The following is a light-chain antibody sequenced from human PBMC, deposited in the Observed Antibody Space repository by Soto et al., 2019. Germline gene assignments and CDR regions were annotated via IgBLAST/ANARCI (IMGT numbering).Light chain of an antibody. CDR3: QQYASSLT. Sequence: EIVLTQSPGSLSLSLGERATLSCRASQSVDSAFFAWYQQKPGQPPRLLMYGASRRATGIPDRVSGSGYGTDFALTISRLEAEDFAVYYCQQYASSLTVDQGTKVEI. CDR1: QSVDSAF. V-gene: IGKV3-20*01. J-gene: IGKJ1*01. CDR2: GAS.